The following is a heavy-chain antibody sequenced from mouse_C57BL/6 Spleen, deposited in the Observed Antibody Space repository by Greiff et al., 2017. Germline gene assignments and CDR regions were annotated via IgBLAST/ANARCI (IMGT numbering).Heavy chain of an antibody. J-gene: IGHJ3*01. CDR1: GFTFSDYY. CDR3: ARALDGDYAFAD. CDR2: INYDGSST. Sequence: EVQRVESEGGLVQPGSSMKLSCTASGFTFSDYYMAWVRQVPEKGLEWVANINYDGSSTYYLDSLKSRFIISSDNAKNILYLQMSSLKSEDTATYYCARALDGDYAFADWGQGTLVTV. D-gene: IGHD2-13*01. V-gene: IGHV5-16*01.